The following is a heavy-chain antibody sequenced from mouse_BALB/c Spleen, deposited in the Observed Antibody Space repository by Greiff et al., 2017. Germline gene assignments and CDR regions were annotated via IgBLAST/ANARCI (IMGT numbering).Heavy chain of an antibody. CDR1: GYTFPDYY. CDR3: ARRGYYGNYLYAMDY. D-gene: IGHD2-1*01. CDR2: IYPGNVNT. Sequence: SGPELVKPGASVKISCKASGYTFPDYYINWVKQKPGQGLEWIGWIYPGNVNTKYNEKFKGKATLTADKSSSTAYMQLSSLTSEDSAVYFCARRGYYGNYLYAMDYWGQGTSVTVSS. J-gene: IGHJ4*01. V-gene: IGHV1-84*01.